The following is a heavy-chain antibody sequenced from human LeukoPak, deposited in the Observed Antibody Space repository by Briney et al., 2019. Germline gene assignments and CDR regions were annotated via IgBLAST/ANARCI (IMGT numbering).Heavy chain of an antibody. J-gene: IGHJ4*02. V-gene: IGHV5-51*01. CDR3: ARSRIVGATRWFDY. CDR1: GYRFSSHW. Sequence: GESLKISCKGSGYRFSSHWIGWVRQMPGKGLEWMGIIYPGDSDTRYSPSFQGQVTISADKSISTAYLQWSSLKASDTAMYYCARSRIVGATRWFDYWGQGTLVTVSS. D-gene: IGHD1-26*01. CDR2: IYPGDSDT.